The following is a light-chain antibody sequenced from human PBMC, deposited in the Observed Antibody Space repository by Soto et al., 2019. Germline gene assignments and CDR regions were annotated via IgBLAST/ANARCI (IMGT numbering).Light chain of an antibody. CDR3: QQYHSYSLT. CDR1: QGISSW. V-gene: IGKV1-5*03. Sequence: DIQMTQSPSTLSASVGDRVTITCRASQGISSWLAWYQQKPGKAPKLLIYKASSLEGGVPSRFSGSGFGTDFTLTISSLQPDDFATYYCQQYHSYSLTFGGGTKVDIK. J-gene: IGKJ4*01. CDR2: KAS.